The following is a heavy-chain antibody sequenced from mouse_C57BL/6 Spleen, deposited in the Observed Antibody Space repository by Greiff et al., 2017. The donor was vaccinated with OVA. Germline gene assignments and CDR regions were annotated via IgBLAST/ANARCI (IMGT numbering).Heavy chain of an antibody. Sequence: QVQLQQPGAELVKPGASVKMSCKASGYTFTSYWITWVKQRPGQGLEWIGDIYPGSGSTNYNEKFKSKATLTVDTSSSTAYMQRSSLTSEDSAVYYCARAIATVVAGYFDYWGQGTTLTVSS. CDR3: ARAIATVVAGYFDY. V-gene: IGHV1-55*01. CDR1: GYTFTSYW. D-gene: IGHD1-1*01. J-gene: IGHJ2*01. CDR2: IYPGSGST.